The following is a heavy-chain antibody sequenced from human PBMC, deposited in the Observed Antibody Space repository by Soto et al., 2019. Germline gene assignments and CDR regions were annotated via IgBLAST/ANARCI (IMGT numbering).Heavy chain of an antibody. CDR3: ARLQGSWEILWRY. D-gene: IGHD6-13*01. Sequence: SETLSLTCTVSGGSISSGGYYWSWIRQHPGKGLEWIGYIYYSGSTYYNPSLESRVTISVDTSKNQFSLKLSSVTAADTAVYYCARLQGSWEILWRYWGQGTLVTVSS. V-gene: IGHV4-39*01. J-gene: IGHJ4*02. CDR1: GGSISSGGYY. CDR2: IYYSGST.